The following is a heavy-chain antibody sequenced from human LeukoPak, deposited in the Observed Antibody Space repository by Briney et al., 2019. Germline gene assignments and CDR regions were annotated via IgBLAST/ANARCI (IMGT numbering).Heavy chain of an antibody. CDR1: GFTFSSYG. CDR2: ISYDGSNK. V-gene: IGHV3-30*18. Sequence: GGSLRLSCAASGFTFSSYGMHWVRQAPGKGLEWVAVISYDGSNKYYADSVKGRFTISRDNSKNTLYLQMNSLRAEDTAVYYRAKDSSGYDSPYYWGQGTLVTVSS. D-gene: IGHD5-12*01. CDR3: AKDSSGYDSPYY. J-gene: IGHJ4*02.